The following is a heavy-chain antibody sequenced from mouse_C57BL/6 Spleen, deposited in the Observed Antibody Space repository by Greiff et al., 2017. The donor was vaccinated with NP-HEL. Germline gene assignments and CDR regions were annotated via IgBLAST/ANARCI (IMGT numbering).Heavy chain of an antibody. V-gene: IGHV5-17*01. CDR2: ISSGSSTI. CDR1: GFTFSDYG. CDR3: ASEYYGSSSY. J-gene: IGHJ2*01. Sequence: EVQRVESGGGLVKPGGSLKLSCAASGFTFSDYGMHWVRQAPEKGLAWVAYISSGSSTIYYADTVQGRFTISRDNAKNTLFLQMTSLRSEDTAMYYCASEYYGSSSYWGQGTTLTVSS. D-gene: IGHD1-1*01.